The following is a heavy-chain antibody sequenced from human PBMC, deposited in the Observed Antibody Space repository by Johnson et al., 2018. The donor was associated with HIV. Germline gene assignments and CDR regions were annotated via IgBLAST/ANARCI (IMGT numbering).Heavy chain of an antibody. Sequence: VQLVESGGGLVQPGGSLRLSCAASGLTVSSNYMSWVRQAPGKGLEWVSVIYSGGSTYYADSVKGRFTISRDNSKNTLYLQMNSLRAEDTAVYYCAKRGSGWPSDAFDIWGQGTMVTVSS. D-gene: IGHD6-19*01. CDR2: IYSGGST. V-gene: IGHV3-66*04. CDR3: AKRGSGWPSDAFDI. CDR1: GLTVSSNY. J-gene: IGHJ3*02.